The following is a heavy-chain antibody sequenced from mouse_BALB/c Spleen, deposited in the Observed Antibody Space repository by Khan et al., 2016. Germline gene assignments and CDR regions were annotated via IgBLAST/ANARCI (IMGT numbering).Heavy chain of an antibody. J-gene: IGHJ2*01. V-gene: IGHV9-1*02. Sequence: QVQLKQSGPELKKPGETVKISCKASGYTFTNYGMNWVKQAPGKGLKWMGWINTYTGEPTYAADFKGRFAFSLETSASTAYLQINNLKNEDMATYFCARFRYGNYWGQGTTLTVSS. D-gene: IGHD2-10*02. CDR3: ARFRYGNY. CDR1: GYTFTNYG. CDR2: INTYTGEP.